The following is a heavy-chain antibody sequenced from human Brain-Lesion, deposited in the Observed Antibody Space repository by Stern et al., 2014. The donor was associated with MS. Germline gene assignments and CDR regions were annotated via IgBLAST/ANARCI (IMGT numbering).Heavy chain of an antibody. V-gene: IGHV4-39*01. Sequence: QVQLVQSGPGLVKPSETLSLTCTVSGGSISSSTYYWAWIRQPPGKGLEWIGNIYYSGFTYYNPSLKSRVTISVDMSKNQFSLKLSSVTAADTAIYYCARHDSVPRPSQLYSARDRGPGYFDSWGQGTLVTVSS. CDR2: IYYSGFT. CDR1: GGSISSSTYY. D-gene: IGHD1-26*01. J-gene: IGHJ4*02. CDR3: ARHDSVPRPSQLYSARDRGPGYFDS.